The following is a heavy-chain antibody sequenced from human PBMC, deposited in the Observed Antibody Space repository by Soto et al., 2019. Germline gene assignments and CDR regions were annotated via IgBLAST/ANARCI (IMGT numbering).Heavy chain of an antibody. CDR2: IGTAGDT. V-gene: IGHV3-13*01. D-gene: IGHD4-17*01. CDR3: ARDYGVSYMDV. CDR1: GFTFSSYD. J-gene: IGHJ6*03. Sequence: GGSLRLSCAASGFTFSSYDMHWFRQATGKGLEWVSAIGTAGDTYYPGSVKGRFTISRENAKNSLYLQMNSLRAGDTAVYYCARDYGVSYMDVWGKGTAVTVSS.